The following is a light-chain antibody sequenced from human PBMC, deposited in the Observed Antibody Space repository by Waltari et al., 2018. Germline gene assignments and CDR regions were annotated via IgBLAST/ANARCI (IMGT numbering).Light chain of an antibody. J-gene: IGKJ2*01. Sequence: IVLTKSPPTLSSSPGQRAPLSCRPSQSVSSYLAWYQQKPGQAPRLLIYDASNRATGIPARFSGSGSGTDFTLTISSLEPEDFAVYYCQQRSNWPVTFGQGTKLEIK. CDR1: QSVSSY. CDR3: QQRSNWPVT. V-gene: IGKV3-11*01. CDR2: DAS.